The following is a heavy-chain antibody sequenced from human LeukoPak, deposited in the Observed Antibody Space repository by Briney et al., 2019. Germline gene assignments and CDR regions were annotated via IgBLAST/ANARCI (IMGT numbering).Heavy chain of an antibody. D-gene: IGHD3-22*01. V-gene: IGHV4-39*07. Sequence: SETLSLTCTVSGGPISSSGYYWGWIRQPPGKGLEWIGTIYYSGSTYYNPSLKSRVTISVDTSKNQFSLKLSSVTAADTAVYYCARDEALDSSGYPYDAFDIWGQGTMVTVPS. CDR1: GGPISSSGYY. J-gene: IGHJ3*02. CDR2: IYYSGST. CDR3: ARDEALDSSGYPYDAFDI.